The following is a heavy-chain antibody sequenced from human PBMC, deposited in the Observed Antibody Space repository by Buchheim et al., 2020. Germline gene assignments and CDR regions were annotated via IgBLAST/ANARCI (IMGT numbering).Heavy chain of an antibody. CDR2: IYYSGST. Sequence: QLQLQESGPGLVKPSETLSLTCTVSGGSISSSSYYWGWIRQPPGKGLEWIGSIYYSGSTYYNPSLKSRVTISVDTSQNQFSLKLSSVTAADTAVYYCARDGSYYDSSGYADFDYWGQGTL. CDR3: ARDGSYYDSSGYADFDY. J-gene: IGHJ4*02. CDR1: GGSISSSSYY. D-gene: IGHD3-22*01. V-gene: IGHV4-39*07.